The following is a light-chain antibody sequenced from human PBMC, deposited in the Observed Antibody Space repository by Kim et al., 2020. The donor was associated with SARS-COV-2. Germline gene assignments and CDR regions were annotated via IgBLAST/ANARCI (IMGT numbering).Light chain of an antibody. CDR3: QVWDSSGDHLV. Sequence: SYELTQPPSVSVAPGQTASITCGGNNIGSKSVHWYQQKPGQAPVLVIYYDADRPSGIPERFSGSNSGNTATLTISRVEAGDEADYYCQVWDSSGDHLVFG. J-gene: IGLJ3*02. CDR2: YDA. CDR1: NIGSKS. V-gene: IGLV3-21*04.